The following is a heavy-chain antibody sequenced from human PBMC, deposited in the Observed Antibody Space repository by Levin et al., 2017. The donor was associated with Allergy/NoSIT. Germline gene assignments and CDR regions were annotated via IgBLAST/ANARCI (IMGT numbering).Heavy chain of an antibody. CDR2: INSDGIST. CDR3: ARDRGGSGYDWAPDAFDI. CDR1: GFTFSSYW. Sequence: ETLSLTCAASGFTFSSYWMHWVRQAPGKGLVGVSLINSDGISTTYADSVKGRFTISRDNAKNTLYLQMNGLGAEDTAVYYCARDRGGSGYDWAPDAFDIWGQGTMVTVSS. J-gene: IGHJ3*02. D-gene: IGHD5-12*01. V-gene: IGHV3-74*01.